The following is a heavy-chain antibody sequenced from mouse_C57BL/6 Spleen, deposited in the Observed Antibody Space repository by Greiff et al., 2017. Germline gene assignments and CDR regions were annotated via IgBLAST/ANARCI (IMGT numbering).Heavy chain of an antibody. CDR2: ISYDGSN. Sequence: EVQLQESGPGLVKPSQSLSLTCSVTGYSITSGYYWNWIRQFPGNKLEWMGYISYDGSNNYNPSLKNRISITRDTSKNQFFLKLNSVTTEDTATYYCARDPLYYYGSSYLLDYWGQGTTLTVSS. J-gene: IGHJ2*01. CDR1: GYSITSGYY. D-gene: IGHD1-1*01. CDR3: ARDPLYYYGSSYLLDY. V-gene: IGHV3-6*01.